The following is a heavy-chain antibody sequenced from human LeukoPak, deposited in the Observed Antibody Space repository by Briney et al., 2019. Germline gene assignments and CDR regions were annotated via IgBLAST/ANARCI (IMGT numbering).Heavy chain of an antibody. V-gene: IGHV3-66*01. CDR1: GFTVSSKY. D-gene: IGHD3-10*01. CDR2: IYSGGST. Sequence: GGSLRLSCAASGFTVSSKYMTWVRQAPGKGLEWVSAIYSGGSTYYADSVRGRFTISRDNSKNMVYLQMRSLRAEDTAVYYCARDVRYYGTPTWGQGTLVTVSS. J-gene: IGHJ4*02. CDR3: ARDVRYYGTPT.